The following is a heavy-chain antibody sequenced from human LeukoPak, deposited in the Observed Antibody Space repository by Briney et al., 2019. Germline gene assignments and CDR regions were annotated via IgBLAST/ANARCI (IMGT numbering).Heavy chain of an antibody. V-gene: IGHV1-2*02. D-gene: IGHD6-13*01. Sequence: ASVKVSCKASGYAFTVYYMHWVRQAPGQGLEWMGWVNPNSGGTNSAQKFQGRVTMTRDTSISTAYMDLNWLRSDDTAVFYCARALPYSSGWSDFDYWGQGTLVTVSS. CDR2: VNPNSGGT. CDR3: ARALPYSSGWSDFDY. CDR1: GYAFTVYY. J-gene: IGHJ4*02.